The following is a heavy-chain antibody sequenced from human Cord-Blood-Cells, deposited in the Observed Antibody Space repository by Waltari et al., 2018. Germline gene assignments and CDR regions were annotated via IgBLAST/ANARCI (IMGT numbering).Heavy chain of an antibody. CDR1: GYTFTSYD. CDR3: ARWNREEFEYSS. D-gene: IGHD6-6*01. CDR2: KNTNSGNT. V-gene: IGHV1-8*03. J-gene: IGHJ4*02. Sequence: QVQLVQAGAEVKKPGASVKVSCKASGYTFTSYDINWVRQATGQGLEWMGWKNTNSGNTGYAQKFQGRVTITRNTSISTAYMELSSLRSEDTAVYYCARWNREEFEYSSWGQGTLVTVSS.